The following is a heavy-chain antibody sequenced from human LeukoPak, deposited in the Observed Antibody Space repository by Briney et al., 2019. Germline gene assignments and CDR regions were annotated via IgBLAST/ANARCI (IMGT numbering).Heavy chain of an antibody. CDR1: GGSIISYY. Sequence: PSETLSLTCTVSGGSIISYYWGWIRQPPGKGLEWIGYIYYSGSTNYNPSLKSRVTISVDTSNNQFSLQLSSVTAADTAVYYCARYKGRRGGYNFDYWGQGTLVTVSS. CDR2: IYYSGST. CDR3: ARYKGRRGGYNFDY. D-gene: IGHD5-24*01. V-gene: IGHV4-59*01. J-gene: IGHJ4*02.